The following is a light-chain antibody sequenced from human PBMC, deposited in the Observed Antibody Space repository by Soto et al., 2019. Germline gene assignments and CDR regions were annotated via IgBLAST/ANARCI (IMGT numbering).Light chain of an antibody. CDR1: SSDVGGYNY. Sequence: QSVLTQPASVSGSPGRSITISCTGTSSDVGGYNYVSWYQQHPGKAPKLMIYDVSNRPSGVSNRFSGSKSGNTASLTISGLQAEDEADYYCSSYTSSSTLSYVFGTGTKVTVL. CDR3: SSYTSSSTLSYV. J-gene: IGLJ1*01. V-gene: IGLV2-14*01. CDR2: DVS.